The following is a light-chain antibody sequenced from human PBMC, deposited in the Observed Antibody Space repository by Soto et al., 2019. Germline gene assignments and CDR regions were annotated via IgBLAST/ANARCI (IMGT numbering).Light chain of an antibody. V-gene: IGKV1-33*01. Sequence: DIQMTQSPSSLSASVGDRVTITCQASHNINNYLNWYQQKQGRAPKLLIYDASKLEAGVPSRFRGSGSVIDFTFTISRLQPEDIATYYCQQYENLPTFGQGTRLEIK. CDR2: DAS. CDR3: QQYENLPT. J-gene: IGKJ5*01. CDR1: HNINNY.